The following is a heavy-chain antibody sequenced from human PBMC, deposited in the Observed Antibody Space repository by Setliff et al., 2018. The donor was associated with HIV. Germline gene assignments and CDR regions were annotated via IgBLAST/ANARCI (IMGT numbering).Heavy chain of an antibody. D-gene: IGHD3-10*01. CDR1: GASMSSGDYY. Sequence: SEPLSLTCTVSGASMSSGDYYWSWIRQPPGKGLEWIGYIYYSGNSYYNPSLKSRVTLSVDTSKNQFSLKVNSVTAADTAVYYCAREVNIPVRGITDDAFDIWGQGTMVTVSS. J-gene: IGHJ3*02. CDR2: IYYSGNS. V-gene: IGHV4-30-4*08. CDR3: AREVNIPVRGITDDAFDI.